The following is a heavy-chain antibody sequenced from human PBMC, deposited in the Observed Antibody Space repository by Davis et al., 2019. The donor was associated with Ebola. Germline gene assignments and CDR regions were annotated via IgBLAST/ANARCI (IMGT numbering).Heavy chain of an antibody. J-gene: IGHJ4*02. V-gene: IGHV3-23*01. CDR3: AKSWVGASHNWDY. CDR1: GFTFSSYA. D-gene: IGHD1-20*01. Sequence: GESLKIPCAASGFTFSSYAMSWVRQAPGKGLEWVSGISGSGSSTYYADSVKGRFTISRDNSKNTLYLQMNSLRVEDTAVYYCAKSWVGASHNWDYWGQGTLVTVSS. CDR2: ISGSGSST.